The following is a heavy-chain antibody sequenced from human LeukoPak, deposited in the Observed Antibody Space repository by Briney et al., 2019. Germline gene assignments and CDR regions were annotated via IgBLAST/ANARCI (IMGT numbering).Heavy chain of an antibody. V-gene: IGHV4-34*01. J-gene: IGHJ4*02. CDR3: ARQHPAAAGII. Sequence: PSETLSLTCAVYGGSFSGYYWSWIRQPPGKGLEWIGEINHSGSTNYNPSLKSRVTISVDTSKNQFSLKLSSVTAADTAVYYCARQHPAAAGIIWGQGTLVTVSS. CDR2: INHSGST. CDR1: GGSFSGYY. D-gene: IGHD6-13*01.